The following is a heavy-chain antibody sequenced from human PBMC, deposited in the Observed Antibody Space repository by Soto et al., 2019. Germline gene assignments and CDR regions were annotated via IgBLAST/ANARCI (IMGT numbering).Heavy chain of an antibody. V-gene: IGHV3-74*03. Sequence: EVQLVESGGDLVQPGGSLRLSCAASGFTFSSYWMHWVRQAPGKGLVWVSRINNDGSITTYADSVKGRFTISRDNAKSTLYLQMHSLRAEDTAVYYCTRCYYYDNSGFYHDYWGQGTLVTVSS. CDR3: TRCYYYDNSGFYHDY. D-gene: IGHD3-22*01. CDR2: INNDGSIT. CDR1: GFTFSSYW. J-gene: IGHJ4*02.